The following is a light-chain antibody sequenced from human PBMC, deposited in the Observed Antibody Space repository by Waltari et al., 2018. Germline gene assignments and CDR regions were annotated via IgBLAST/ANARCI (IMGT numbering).Light chain of an antibody. J-gene: IGLJ1*01. V-gene: IGLV2-14*03. CDR3: SSFSSASTYV. CDR1: SNDLGGYEF. Sequence: QSALTQPASVSGSPGQSITISCTGTSNDLGGYEFVSWYRQHPGKAPEVIIYNVNERPSGVSDRFSGSKTGNTASLTISGLQSVDEADYYCSSFSSASTYVFGTGTKVTVL. CDR2: NVN.